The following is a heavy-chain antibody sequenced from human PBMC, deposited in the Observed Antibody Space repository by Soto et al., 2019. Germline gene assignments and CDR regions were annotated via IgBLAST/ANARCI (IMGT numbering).Heavy chain of an antibody. CDR3: ARVLRFSEWSGLRGFDP. J-gene: IGHJ5*02. CDR2: IYYSGST. CDR1: GGSISSGGYY. V-gene: IGHV4-31*03. D-gene: IGHD3-3*01. Sequence: LSLTCTVSGGSISSGGYYWSWIRQHPGKGLEWIGYIYYSGSTYYNPSLKSRVTISVDTSKNQFSLKLSSVTAADTAVYYCARVLRFSEWSGLRGFDPWGQGTLVTVSS.